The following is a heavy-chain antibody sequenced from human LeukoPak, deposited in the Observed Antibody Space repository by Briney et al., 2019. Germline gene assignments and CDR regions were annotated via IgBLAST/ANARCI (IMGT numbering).Heavy chain of an antibody. J-gene: IGHJ3*02. CDR1: GFTFSSYA. Sequence: GGSLRLSCAASGFTFSSYAMSWVRQAPGKGLEWVSAISGSGGSTYYADSVKGRFTISRDNAKNSLYLQMNSLRDEDTAVYYCARSRCSGGSCYAWGAAFDIWGQGTMVTVSS. CDR2: ISGSGGST. D-gene: IGHD2-15*01. V-gene: IGHV3-23*01. CDR3: ARSRCSGGSCYAWGAAFDI.